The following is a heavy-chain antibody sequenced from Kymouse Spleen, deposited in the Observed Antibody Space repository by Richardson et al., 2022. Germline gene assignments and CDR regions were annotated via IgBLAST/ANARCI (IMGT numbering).Heavy chain of an antibody. D-gene: IGHD3-10*01. V-gene: IGHV3-30*18. CDR3: ASITGTTGLDYYGSGSLDY. CDR1: GFTFSSYG. CDR2: ISYDGSNK. Sequence: QVQLVESGGGVVQPGRSLRLSCAASGFTFSSYGMHWVRQAPGKGLEWVAVISYDGSNKYYADSVKGRFTISRDNSKNTLYLQMNSLRAEDTAVYYCASITGTTGLDYYGSGSLDYWGQGTLVTVSS. J-gene: IGHJ4*02.